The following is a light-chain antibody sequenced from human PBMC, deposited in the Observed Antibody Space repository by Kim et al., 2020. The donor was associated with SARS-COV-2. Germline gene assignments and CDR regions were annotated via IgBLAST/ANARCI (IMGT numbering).Light chain of an antibody. J-gene: IGKJ5*01. Sequence: ASVGDRVTITCRASQGISSALAWYQQKPGKPPKVLISDASNLESGVPSRFSASQSGTDFTLTISSLQPEDFATYYCQQYNTYPLTLGQGTRLEIK. CDR2: DAS. CDR1: QGISSA. V-gene: IGKV1-13*02. CDR3: QQYNTYPLT.